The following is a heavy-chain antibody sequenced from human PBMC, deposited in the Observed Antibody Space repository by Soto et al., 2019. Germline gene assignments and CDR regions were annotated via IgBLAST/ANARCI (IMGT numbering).Heavy chain of an antibody. CDR1: GFTFSSYG. Sequence: QVQLVESGGGVVQPGRSLRLSCAASGFTFSSYGMHWVRQAPGKGLEWVAVIWYDGSNKYYADSVKGRFTISRDNSKSTLYLQMNSLRAEDTAVYYCARAGDYSFDYWGQGTLVTVSS. CDR3: ARAGDYSFDY. V-gene: IGHV3-33*01. J-gene: IGHJ4*02. D-gene: IGHD4-17*01. CDR2: IWYDGSNK.